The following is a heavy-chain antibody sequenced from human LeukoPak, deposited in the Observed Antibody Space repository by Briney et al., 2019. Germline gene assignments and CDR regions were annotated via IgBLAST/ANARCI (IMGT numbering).Heavy chain of an antibody. Sequence: SETLSLTCAVSGGSISSSNWWSWVRQPPGKGLEWIGEIYHSGSTNYNPSLKSRVTISVDKSKNQFSLKLSSVTAADTAVYYCARDRPQWLGRAFDIWGQGTMVTVSS. J-gene: IGHJ3*02. CDR3: ARDRPQWLGRAFDI. D-gene: IGHD3-22*01. V-gene: IGHV4-4*02. CDR1: GGSISSSNW. CDR2: IYHSGST.